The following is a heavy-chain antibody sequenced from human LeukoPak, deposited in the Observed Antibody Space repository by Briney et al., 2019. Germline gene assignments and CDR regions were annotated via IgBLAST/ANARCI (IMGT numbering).Heavy chain of an antibody. Sequence: GGSLRLSCAASGFTFSSYAVSWVRQAPGKGLEWVSAISGSGGSTYYADSVKGRFTISRDNSKNTLYLQMNSLRAEDTAVYYCAKDLGIVPPGYGMDVWGQGTTVTVSS. CDR3: AKDLGIVPPGYGMDV. CDR2: ISGSGGST. D-gene: IGHD3-16*01. J-gene: IGHJ6*02. V-gene: IGHV3-23*01. CDR1: GFTFSSYA.